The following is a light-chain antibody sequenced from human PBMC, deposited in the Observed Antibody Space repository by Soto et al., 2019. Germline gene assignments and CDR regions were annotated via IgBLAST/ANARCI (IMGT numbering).Light chain of an antibody. CDR3: QQANSFPLT. V-gene: IGKV1D-12*01. J-gene: IGKJ4*01. CDR2: TAS. Sequence: DTQMTQSPASVAASVGDRVTITHGAGQDIGSWLSWYQHKPGKAPKLLISTASSLQNGVPSRFSGSGSGTEFTLTISSLQPEDFASYYCQQANSFPLTFGGGTKVDIK. CDR1: QDIGSW.